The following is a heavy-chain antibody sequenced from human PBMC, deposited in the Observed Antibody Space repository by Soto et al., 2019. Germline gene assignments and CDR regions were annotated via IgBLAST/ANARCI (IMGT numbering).Heavy chain of an antibody. CDR2: ISGSGGST. CDR3: AKDPGNYYDSSGPFGY. V-gene: IGHV3-23*01. Sequence: VGSLRLSCAASGFTFSSYAMSWVRQAPGKGLEWVSAISGSGGSTYYADSVKGRLTISRDNSKNTLYLQMNSLRAEDTAVYYCAKDPGNYYDSSGPFGYWGQGTLVTVSS. CDR1: GFTFSSYA. D-gene: IGHD3-22*01. J-gene: IGHJ4*02.